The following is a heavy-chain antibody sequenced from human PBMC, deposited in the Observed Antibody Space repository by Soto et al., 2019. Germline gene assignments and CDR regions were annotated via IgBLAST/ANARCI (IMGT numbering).Heavy chain of an antibody. CDR3: AREFPFVTGYYIQNY. Sequence: PGGSLRLSCAASGFTVSSNYMSWVRQAPGKGLEWVSVIYSGGSTYYADSVKGRFTISRDNSKNTLYLQMNSLRAEDTAVYYCAREFPFVTGYYIQNYWGQGTLVTVSS. D-gene: IGHD3-9*01. V-gene: IGHV3-66*01. J-gene: IGHJ4*02. CDR2: IYSGGST. CDR1: GFTVSSNY.